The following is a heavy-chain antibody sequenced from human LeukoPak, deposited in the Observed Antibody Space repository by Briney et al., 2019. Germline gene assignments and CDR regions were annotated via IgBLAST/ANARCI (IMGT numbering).Heavy chain of an antibody. V-gene: IGHV4-39*01. J-gene: IGHJ6*02. CDR2: INYSGIT. D-gene: IGHD2-2*01. Sequence: PSEALSLTCTVSGGSITRSTDYWGWIRQPPGKGLEWIGSINYSGITYYNPSLKSRVTKSVDTSKNQFSLKLSSVTAADTAVYYCARYPTQGGVVPAANYNYYYYGMDVWGQGTTVTVSS. CDR1: GGSITRSTDY. CDR3: ARYPTQGGVVPAANYNYYYYGMDV.